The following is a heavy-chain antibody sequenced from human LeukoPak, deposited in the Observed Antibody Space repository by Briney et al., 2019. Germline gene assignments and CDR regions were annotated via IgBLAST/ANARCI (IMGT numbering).Heavy chain of an antibody. CDR1: GFTFSSYW. CDR2: TNTDGSST. J-gene: IGHJ1*01. D-gene: IGHD4-23*01. Sequence: GGSLRLSCAASGFTFSSYWMHWVRQAPGKGLVWVSGTNTDGSSTMYADSVKGRYTIARDNAKNTLYLQMNSLRAEDTAVYYCYGANAEHWGQGTLVTVSS. CDR3: YGANAEH. V-gene: IGHV3-74*03.